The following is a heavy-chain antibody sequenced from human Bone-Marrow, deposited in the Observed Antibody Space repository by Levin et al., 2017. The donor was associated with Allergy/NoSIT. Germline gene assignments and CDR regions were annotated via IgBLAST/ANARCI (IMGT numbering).Heavy chain of an antibody. Sequence: PSETLSLTCAVSGYSISSGYYWGWIRQPPGKGLEWIGSIYHSGSTYYNPSLKSRVTISVDTSKNQFSLKLSSVTAADTAVYYCARENLPDYWGQGTLVTVSS. CDR1: GYSISSGYY. J-gene: IGHJ4*02. CDR2: IYHSGST. CDR3: ARENLPDY. D-gene: IGHD1-14*01. V-gene: IGHV4-38-2*02.